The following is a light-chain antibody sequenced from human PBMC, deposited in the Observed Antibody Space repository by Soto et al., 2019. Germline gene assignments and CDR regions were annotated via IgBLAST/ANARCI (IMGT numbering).Light chain of an antibody. J-gene: IGLJ3*02. V-gene: IGLV2-14*01. CDR3: VSYIESSLTHWV. CDR2: EVD. CDR1: YTDVGGYNR. Sequence: QSALAQPASVSGSPGQSITISCTGTYTDVGGYNRVSWYQHHAGKGPKMLSFEVDNRPSGISDRFSGSKSGDTASLTISDLQAEDEADYYCVSYIESSLTHWVFGGGTKVTVL.